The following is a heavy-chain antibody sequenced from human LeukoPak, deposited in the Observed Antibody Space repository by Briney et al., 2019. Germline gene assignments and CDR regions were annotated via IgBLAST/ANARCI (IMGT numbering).Heavy chain of an antibody. CDR2: IYYSGST. Sequence: PSETLSLTGTVPGGSISSGSYYWSWIRQPAGKGLEWIGRIYYSGSTYYNPSLKSRVTISVDTSKNQFSLKLSSVTAADTAVYYCTSVVVTARLILGWGQGTLVTVSS. CDR1: GGSISSGSYY. D-gene: IGHD2-21*02. J-gene: IGHJ4*02. V-gene: IGHV4-39*01. CDR3: TSVVVTARLILG.